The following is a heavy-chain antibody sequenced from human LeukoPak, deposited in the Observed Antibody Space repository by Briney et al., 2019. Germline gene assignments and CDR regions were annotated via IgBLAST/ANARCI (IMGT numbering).Heavy chain of an antibody. CDR3: ARDLWKFDY. J-gene: IGHJ4*02. CDR2: LSSSGSTI. Sequence: RTGGSLRLSCAASGFTFNTSSLNWVRQAPGKGLEWVSYLSSSGSTIYYADSVKGRFTISRDNAKNSLYLQMNSLRAEDTAVYYCARDLWKFDYWGQGTLVTVSS. D-gene: IGHD2/OR15-2a*01. CDR1: GFTFNTSS. V-gene: IGHV3-48*04.